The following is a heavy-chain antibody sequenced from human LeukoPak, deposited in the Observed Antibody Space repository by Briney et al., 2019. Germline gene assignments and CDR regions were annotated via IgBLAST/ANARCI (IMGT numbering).Heavy chain of an antibody. V-gene: IGHV3-23*01. D-gene: IGHD6-19*01. CDR3: AKGSSSGWSGDYFDY. CDR2: ISDSGGST. J-gene: IGHJ4*02. CDR1: GFTFSSYA. Sequence: GGSLRLSCAASGFTFSSYAMSWVRQAPGKGLEWVSTISDSGGSTYYADSVKGRFTISRDNSKNTLSLQMSSLRVEDTAVYYCAKGSSSGWSGDYFDYWGQGTLVTVSS.